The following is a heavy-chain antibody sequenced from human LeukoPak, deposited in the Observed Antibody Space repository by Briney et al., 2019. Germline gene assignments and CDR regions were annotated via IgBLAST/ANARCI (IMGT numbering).Heavy chain of an antibody. CDR2: ISSSGST. D-gene: IGHD1-7*01. V-gene: IGHV4-4*07. CDR1: GGSISSYY. J-gene: IGHJ4*02. Sequence: SEALSLPRTCSGGSISSYYRSWIRQPPRERLEWIGRISSSGSTNYNPSLKSRVTMSVDSSKNQFSLILISVTAADTAVYYCARDLDWNYADYWGQGTLVTVSS. CDR3: ARDLDWNYADY.